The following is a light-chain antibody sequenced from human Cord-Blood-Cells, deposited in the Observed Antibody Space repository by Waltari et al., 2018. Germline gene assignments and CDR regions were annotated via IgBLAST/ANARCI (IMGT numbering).Light chain of an antibody. J-gene: IGLJ3*02. CDR2: EGS. V-gene: IGLV2-23*01. CDR3: CSYAGRSTWV. CDR1: SSDVGSYNL. Sequence: QSALTQPASVSGSPGQSITISCTGTSSDVGSYNLVSWYQQHPGNAPKLMIYEGSKRPSGVCSRVSGSKSGNTASLTISWLQAEDEADYYCCSYAGRSTWVFGGGTKLTVL.